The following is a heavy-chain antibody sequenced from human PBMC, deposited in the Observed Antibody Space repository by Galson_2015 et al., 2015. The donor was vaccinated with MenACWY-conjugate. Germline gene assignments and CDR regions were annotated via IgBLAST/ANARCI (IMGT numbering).Heavy chain of an antibody. CDR1: GYTFTNNW. D-gene: IGHD3-16*01. J-gene: IGHJ4*02. CDR3: ARGAQGYFDY. CDR2: MNPVDSET. Sequence: QSGAAVTKPGESLTISCTGSGYTFTNNWLGWVRQMPGKGLEWMGIMNPVDSETRYSPSFQGQVAISADKSISTTFLEWSSLKASDTAVYYCARGAQGYFDYWGQGALVTVSS. V-gene: IGHV5-51*01.